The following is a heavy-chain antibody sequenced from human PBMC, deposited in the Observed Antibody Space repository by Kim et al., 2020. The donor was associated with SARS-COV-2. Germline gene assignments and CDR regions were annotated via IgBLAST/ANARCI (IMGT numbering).Heavy chain of an antibody. CDR2: FGTA. CDR3: AILGYSSY. Sequence: FGTANYAQKFQGRVTITADESTSTAYMELSSLRSEDTAVYYCAILGYSSYWGQGTLVTVSS. J-gene: IGHJ4*02. V-gene: IGHV1-69*01. D-gene: IGHD6-13*01.